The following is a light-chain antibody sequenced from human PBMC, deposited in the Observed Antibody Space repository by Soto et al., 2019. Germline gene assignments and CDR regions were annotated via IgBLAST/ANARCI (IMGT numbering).Light chain of an antibody. CDR3: ETWDCNARV. Sequence: QLVLTQSSSASASLGSSVKLTCTLSSGHSSYIIAWHQQQPGKAPRYLMKLEGSGSYNKGSGVPDRFSGSSSGADRYLTISNLQFEDEANYYCETWDCNARVFGGGTQLTVL. J-gene: IGLJ2*01. V-gene: IGLV4-60*02. CDR2: LEGSGSY. CDR1: SGHSSYI.